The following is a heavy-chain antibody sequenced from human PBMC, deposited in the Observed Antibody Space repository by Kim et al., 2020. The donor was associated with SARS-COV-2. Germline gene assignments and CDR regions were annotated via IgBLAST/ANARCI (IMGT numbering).Heavy chain of an antibody. J-gene: IGHJ4*02. Sequence: ADSVKGRFTISRDNSKNTLYLQMNSLRAEDTAVYYWAKDRTIFGVVILDYWGQGTLVTVSS. CDR3: AKDRTIFGVVILDY. D-gene: IGHD3-3*01. V-gene: IGHV3-30*02.